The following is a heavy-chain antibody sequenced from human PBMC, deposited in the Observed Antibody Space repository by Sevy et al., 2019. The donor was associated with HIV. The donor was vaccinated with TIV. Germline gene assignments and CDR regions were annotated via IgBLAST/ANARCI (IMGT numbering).Heavy chain of an antibody. V-gene: IGHV3-33*01. Sequence: GGSLRLSCTTSGFTFSAYAMHWVRQAPGKGLEWVAIIWSDGAYQYHGDSVKGRFTISRDNSKNTLYLQMNSLTVEDTAVYYCARGGYYYDNAAYYAFDSWGQGTLVTVSS. CDR2: IWSDGAYQ. J-gene: IGHJ4*02. CDR1: GFTFSAYA. D-gene: IGHD3-22*01. CDR3: ARGGYYYDNAAYYAFDS.